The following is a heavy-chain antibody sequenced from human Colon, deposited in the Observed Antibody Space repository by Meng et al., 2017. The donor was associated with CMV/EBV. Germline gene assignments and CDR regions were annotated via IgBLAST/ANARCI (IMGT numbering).Heavy chain of an antibody. CDR2: MNPNSGNT. CDR3: ARAGYSSSWVRYYYGMDV. CDR1: GYTFTSYD. Sequence: ASVKVSCKASGYTFTSYDINWVRQATGQGLEWMGWMNPNSGNTGYAQKFQGRVTITRNTSISTAYMEPSSLRSEDTAVYYCARAGYSSSWVRYYYGMDVWGQGTTVTVSS. V-gene: IGHV1-8*03. D-gene: IGHD6-13*01. J-gene: IGHJ6*02.